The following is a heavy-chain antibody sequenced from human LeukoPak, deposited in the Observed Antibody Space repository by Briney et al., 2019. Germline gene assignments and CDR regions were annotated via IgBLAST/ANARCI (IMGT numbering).Heavy chain of an antibody. CDR3: ASLVSVDSSGTDQFDY. D-gene: IGHD3-22*01. J-gene: IGHJ4*02. Sequence: GGSLRLSCAASGFTFSSYGMHWVRQAPGKGLEWVAFIRYDGSNKYYADSVKGRFTISRDNSKNTLYLQMNSLRAEDTAVYYCASLVSVDSSGTDQFDYWGQGTLVTVSS. V-gene: IGHV3-30*02. CDR2: IRYDGSNK. CDR1: GFTFSSYG.